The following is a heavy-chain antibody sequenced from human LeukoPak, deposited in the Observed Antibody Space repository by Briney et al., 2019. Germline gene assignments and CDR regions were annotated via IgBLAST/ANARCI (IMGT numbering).Heavy chain of an antibody. Sequence: ASVKVSCKASGYTFTGYYMHWVRQAPGQGLEWMGWINPNSGGTNYAQKFQGRVTMTRDTSISTAYMELSRLRSDDTAVYYCARQGVGGIAAAGIRGPNWFDPWGQGTLVTVSS. CDR1: GYTFTGYY. J-gene: IGHJ5*02. D-gene: IGHD6-13*01. CDR3: ARQGVGGIAAAGIRGPNWFDP. V-gene: IGHV1-2*02. CDR2: INPNSGGT.